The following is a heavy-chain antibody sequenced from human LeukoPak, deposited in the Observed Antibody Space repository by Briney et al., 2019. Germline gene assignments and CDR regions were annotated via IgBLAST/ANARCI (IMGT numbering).Heavy chain of an antibody. D-gene: IGHD6-19*01. V-gene: IGHV1-18*01. CDR3: ARGSGSSGWLTYYYYYYGMDV. J-gene: IGHJ6*02. Sequence: ASVKVSCKASGYTFTSYGISWVRQAPGQGLEWMGWISAYNGNTNYAQKLQGRVTMTTDTSTSTAYMELRSLRSDDTAVYYCARGSGSSGWLTYYYYYYGMDVWGQGTTVTVSS. CDR2: ISAYNGNT. CDR1: GYTFTSYG.